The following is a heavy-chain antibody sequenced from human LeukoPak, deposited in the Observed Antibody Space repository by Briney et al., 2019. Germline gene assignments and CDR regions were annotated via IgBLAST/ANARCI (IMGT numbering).Heavy chain of an antibody. V-gene: IGHV3-23*01. CDR1: AFTFSSYA. D-gene: IGHD3-10*01. Sequence: QPGGSLRLSCAASAFTFSSYAMSWVRQAPGKGLEWVSGTSGSGGSTYFADSVKGRFTVSRDNSKNTLYLQMNSLRAEDTAVYYCAKGWLKTSLDGFDIWGQGTMVTVSS. J-gene: IGHJ3*02. CDR2: TSGSGGST. CDR3: AKGWLKTSLDGFDI.